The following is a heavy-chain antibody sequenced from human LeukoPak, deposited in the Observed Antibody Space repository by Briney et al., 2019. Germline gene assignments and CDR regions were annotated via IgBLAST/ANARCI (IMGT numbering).Heavy chain of an antibody. CDR2: ITPVFGTL. CDR1: EGTFRSDT. J-gene: IGHJ6*03. D-gene: IGHD3-10*01. CDR3: ARGGGNFYGSGSSRQYYYYFTDV. Sequence: SVKVSCKASEGTFRSDTINWVRQATGQGLEWMGGITPVFGTLKYAQKFKGRVTITADESTTTSYMELSGLTSDDTAIYHCARGGGNFYGSGSSRQYYYYFTDVWGTGTTVTVSS. V-gene: IGHV1-69*01.